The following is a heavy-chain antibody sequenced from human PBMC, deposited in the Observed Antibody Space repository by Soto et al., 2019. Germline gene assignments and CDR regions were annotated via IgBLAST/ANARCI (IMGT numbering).Heavy chain of an antibody. CDR1: GFTFSGYA. Sequence: EVQLLESGGGLVQPGGSLRLSCAASGFTFSGYAMSWVRQGPGKGLEWVSGVSGGGGSTYYADSVKGRFTISRDNSKNTLYLQMNTLRAEDTAVYYCAKVGYYDILTGYRNYMDVWGKGTTVTVSS. V-gene: IGHV3-23*01. J-gene: IGHJ6*03. CDR2: VSGGGGST. CDR3: AKVGYYDILTGYRNYMDV. D-gene: IGHD3-9*01.